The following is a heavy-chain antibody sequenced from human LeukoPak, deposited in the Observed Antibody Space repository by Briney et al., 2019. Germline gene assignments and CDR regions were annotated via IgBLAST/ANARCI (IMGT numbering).Heavy chain of an antibody. CDR3: ARGYSPTLRTTGNDY. D-gene: IGHD1-1*01. Sequence: ASVKVSCKASGYTFTSHDINWVRQATGQGLEWMGWMNPNSGNTGYAQKFQGRVTITRDTSINTAYMELHSLRSEDTAVYYCARGYSPTLRTTGNDYWGQGTLVTVSS. CDR2: MNPNSGNT. J-gene: IGHJ4*02. CDR1: GYTFTSHD. V-gene: IGHV1-8*01.